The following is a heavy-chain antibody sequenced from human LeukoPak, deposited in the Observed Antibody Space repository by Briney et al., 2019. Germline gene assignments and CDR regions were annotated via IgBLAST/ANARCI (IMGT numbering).Heavy chain of an antibody. Sequence: ASVKVSCKVSGYTLTELSMHWVRQAPGKGLEWMGGFDPEDGETIYAQKFQGRVTMTEDTSADTAYMELSSLRSEDTAVYYCASSGGRELPHGAFDIRGQGTMVTVSS. J-gene: IGHJ3*02. CDR2: FDPEDGET. D-gene: IGHD1-26*01. CDR1: GYTLTELS. V-gene: IGHV1-24*01. CDR3: ASSGGRELPHGAFDI.